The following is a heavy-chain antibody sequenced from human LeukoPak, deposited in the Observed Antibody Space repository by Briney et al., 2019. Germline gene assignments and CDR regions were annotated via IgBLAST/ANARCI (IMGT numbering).Heavy chain of an antibody. Sequence: GGSLRLSCAASGFTFSSQNMNWARQAPGKGLEWVAYISTSGDSTKYADSVEGRITISRDNAENSLFLLMNSLRVEDTAVYYCVKNGWLDYWGQGILVTVSS. V-gene: IGHV3-21*06. J-gene: IGHJ4*02. CDR2: ISTSGDST. CDR1: GFTFSSQN. CDR3: VKNGWLDY. D-gene: IGHD6-19*01.